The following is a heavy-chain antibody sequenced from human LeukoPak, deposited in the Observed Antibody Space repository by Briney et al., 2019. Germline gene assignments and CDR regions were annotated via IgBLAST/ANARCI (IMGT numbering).Heavy chain of an antibody. CDR1: GGSFSGYY. J-gene: IGHJ4*02. CDR3: ARGQSSGWYHGDN. V-gene: IGHV4-34*01. CDR2: INHSGST. D-gene: IGHD6-19*01. Sequence: PSETLSLTCAVYGGSFSGYYWSWIRQPPGKGLEWIGEINHSGSTNYSPSLKSRVTISVDTSKNQLSLKLSSVTAADTAVYYCARGQSSGWYHGDNWGQGTLVTVSS.